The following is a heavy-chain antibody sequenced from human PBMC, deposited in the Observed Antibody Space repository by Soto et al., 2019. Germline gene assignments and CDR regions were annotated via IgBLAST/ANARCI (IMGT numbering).Heavy chain of an antibody. J-gene: IGHJ6*02. CDR1: GFTFSNAW. Sequence: LRLSCAASGFTFSNAWMSWVRQAPGKGLEWVGRIKSKTDGGTTDYAAPVKGRFTISRDDSKNTLYLQMNSLKTEDTAVYYCTTSFNYDFWSGYSPWYYYYGMDVWGQGATVTVSS. CDR2: IKSKTDGGTT. D-gene: IGHD3-3*01. V-gene: IGHV3-15*01. CDR3: TTSFNYDFWSGYSPWYYYYGMDV.